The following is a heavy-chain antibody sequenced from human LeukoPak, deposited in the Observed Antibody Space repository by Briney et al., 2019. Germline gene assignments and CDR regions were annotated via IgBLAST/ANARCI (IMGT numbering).Heavy chain of an antibody. Sequence: GGSLRLSCAASGFTFDDYAMHWVRQAPGKGLEWVSGISWNSGSIGYADSVKGRFTISRDNAKNCLYLQMNSLRAEDTALYYCAKDTDYGPESDAFDIWGQGTMVTVSS. CDR3: AKDTDYGPESDAFDI. V-gene: IGHV3-9*01. D-gene: IGHD4/OR15-4a*01. CDR2: ISWNSGSI. CDR1: GFTFDDYA. J-gene: IGHJ3*02.